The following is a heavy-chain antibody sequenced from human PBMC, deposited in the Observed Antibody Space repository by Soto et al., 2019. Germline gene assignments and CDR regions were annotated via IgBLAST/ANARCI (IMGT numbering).Heavy chain of an antibody. CDR3: ASTAGILLWFWELRYYFDF. J-gene: IGHJ4*02. CDR2: INHSGST. D-gene: IGHD3-10*01. CDR1: GGTFSGYY. Sequence: QVHLQQWGAGLLKPSETLSLTCAVYGGTFSGYYWSWIRQPPGKGLEWIGEINHSGSTNYNPSLNSRVTISMDTSKNRCSLKLSSVTAADTAVYYCASTAGILLWFWELRYYFDFWGQGTLVTV. V-gene: IGHV4-34*01.